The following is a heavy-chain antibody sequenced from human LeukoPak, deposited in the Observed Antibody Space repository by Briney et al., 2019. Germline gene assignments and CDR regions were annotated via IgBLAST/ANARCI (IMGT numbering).Heavy chain of an antibody. CDR3: ARVEGYYDYVWGSYRPTNTFDY. V-gene: IGHV4-38-2*01. CDR1: GYSISSGYY. J-gene: IGHJ4*02. CDR2: IYHSGST. D-gene: IGHD3-16*02. Sequence: SETLSLTCAVSGYSISSGYYWGWIRQPPGKGLEWIGSIYHSGSTYYNPSLKSRVTISVDTSKNQLSLKLSSVTAADTAVYYCARVEGYYDYVWGSYRPTNTFDYWGQGTLVTVSS.